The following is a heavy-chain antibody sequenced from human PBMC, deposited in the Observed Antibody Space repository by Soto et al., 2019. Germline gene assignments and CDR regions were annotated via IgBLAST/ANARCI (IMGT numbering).Heavy chain of an antibody. J-gene: IGHJ6*02. CDR1: GYTFTDYY. Sequence: SVKVSCKASGYTFTDYYIHWVRQAPAQGLEGMGWINPNSSATFYAQKFQGRVTMRRASSISTAYMGLSRLRSDDTAVYYCARALVPAASSFYGLDVWGQGTTVTVSS. V-gene: IGHV1-2*02. D-gene: IGHD2-2*01. CDR2: INPNSSAT. CDR3: ARALVPAASSFYGLDV.